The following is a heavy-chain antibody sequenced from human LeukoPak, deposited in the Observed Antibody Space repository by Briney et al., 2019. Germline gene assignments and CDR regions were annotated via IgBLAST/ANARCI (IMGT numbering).Heavy chain of an antibody. CDR3: AKDRVYDYVLRSYPRDLDY. CDR2: IRYDGSNK. Sequence: GGSLRLSCAASGFTFSSYGMHWVRQAPGKGLEWVAFIRYDGSNKYYADSVKGRFTISRDNSKNTLYLQMNSLRAEDTAVYYFAKDRVYDYVLRSYPRDLDYWGQGTLVTVSS. CDR1: GFTFSSYG. J-gene: IGHJ4*02. V-gene: IGHV3-30*02. D-gene: IGHD3-16*02.